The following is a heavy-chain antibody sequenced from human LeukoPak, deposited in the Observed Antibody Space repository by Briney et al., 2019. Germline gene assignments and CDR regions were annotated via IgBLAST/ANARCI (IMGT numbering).Heavy chain of an antibody. V-gene: IGHV4-59*01. CDR2: IYYSGST. CDR3: ARVRSDFWSGYYRGYYYGMDV. Sequence: SETLSLTCTVSGGSISSYYWSWIRQPPGKGLEWIGYIYYSGSTNYNPSLKSRVTISVDTSKNQFSLKLSSVTAADTAVSYCARVRSDFWSGYYRGYYYGMDVWGQGTTVTVSS. CDR1: GGSISSYY. D-gene: IGHD3-3*01. J-gene: IGHJ6*02.